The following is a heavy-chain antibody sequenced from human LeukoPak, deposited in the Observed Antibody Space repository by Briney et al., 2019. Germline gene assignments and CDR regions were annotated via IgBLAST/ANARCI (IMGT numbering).Heavy chain of an antibody. J-gene: IGHJ6*03. CDR2: IQHDGRDR. CDR1: GFTFSSYG. CDR3: ATRDCSGSGCGYYYMGV. V-gene: IGHV3-30*02. D-gene: IGHD2-15*01. Sequence: GGSLRLSCAASGFTFSSYGMYWVRQAPGKGLEWVAFIQHDGRDRYYADSVKGRFTTSRDNSKNTLYLQMNSLRAEDMALYYCATRDCSGSGCGYYYMGVWGKGTTVTVS.